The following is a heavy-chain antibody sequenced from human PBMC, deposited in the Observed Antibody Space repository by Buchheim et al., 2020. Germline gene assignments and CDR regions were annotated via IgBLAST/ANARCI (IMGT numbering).Heavy chain of an antibody. Sequence: QVQLQESGPGLVKPSETLSLTCTVSGGSISSYYWSWIRQPPGKGLEWIGYIYYSGSTNYNPSLKSRVTISVDTSQNQFSLKLSSVTAADTAVYYCARSRYCSGGSCYDEFDYWGQGTL. CDR1: GGSISSYY. CDR3: ARSRYCSGGSCYDEFDY. D-gene: IGHD2-15*01. CDR2: IYYSGST. J-gene: IGHJ4*02. V-gene: IGHV4-59*01.